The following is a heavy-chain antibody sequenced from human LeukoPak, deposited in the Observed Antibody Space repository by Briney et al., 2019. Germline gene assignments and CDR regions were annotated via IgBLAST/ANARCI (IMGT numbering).Heavy chain of an antibody. CDR1: GFTFSDYY. J-gene: IGHJ3*02. D-gene: IGHD6-6*01. V-gene: IGHV3-11*01. CDR2: ISSSGSTI. Sequence: SGGSLRLSCAASGFTFSDYYMSWIRQAPGKGLEWVSYISSSGSTIYYADSVKGRFTISRDNAKNSLYLQMNSLRAEDTAVYYCAKDLGFGGSSPDRPDDAFDIWGQGTMVTVSS. CDR3: AKDLGFGGSSPDRPDDAFDI.